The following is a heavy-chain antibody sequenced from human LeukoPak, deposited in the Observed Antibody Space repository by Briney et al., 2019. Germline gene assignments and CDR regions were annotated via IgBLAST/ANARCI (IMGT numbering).Heavy chain of an antibody. J-gene: IGHJ4*02. Sequence: SETLSLTCTVSGGSFSSGSYYWSWIRQPPGMGLEWIGYIYYSGSTNYNPSLKSRVTISVDTSKNQFSLKLSSVTAADTAVYYCARDNGDDGFDYWGQGTLVTVSS. CDR2: IYYSGST. CDR1: GGSFSSGSYY. CDR3: ARDNGDDGFDY. V-gene: IGHV4-61*01. D-gene: IGHD2-8*01.